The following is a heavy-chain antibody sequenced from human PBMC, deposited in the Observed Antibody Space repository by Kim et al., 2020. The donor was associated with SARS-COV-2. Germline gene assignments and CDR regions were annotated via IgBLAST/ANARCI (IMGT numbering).Heavy chain of an antibody. CDR3: ARDPDAFDI. J-gene: IGHJ3*02. Sequence: RTIYYADSVKGRFTSSRDNAKNSLYLQMNSLRAEDTAVYYCARDPDAFDIWGQGTMVTVSS. CDR2: RTI. V-gene: IGHV3-11*01.